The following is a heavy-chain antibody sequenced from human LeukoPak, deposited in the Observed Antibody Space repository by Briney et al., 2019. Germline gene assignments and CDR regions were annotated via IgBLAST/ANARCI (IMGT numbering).Heavy chain of an antibody. CDR2: IYYSGST. V-gene: IGHV4-39*07. J-gene: IGHJ4*02. CDR3: ARYLRGNQYSYGAKSGLDY. CDR1: GGSISSSSSY. Sequence: SETLSLTCSVSGGSISSSSSYWGWIRQPPGKGLEWIGSIYYSGSTNYNPSLKSRVTISVDTSKNQFSLKLSSVTAADTAVYYCARYLRGNQYSYGAKSGLDYWGQGTLVTVSS. D-gene: IGHD5-18*01.